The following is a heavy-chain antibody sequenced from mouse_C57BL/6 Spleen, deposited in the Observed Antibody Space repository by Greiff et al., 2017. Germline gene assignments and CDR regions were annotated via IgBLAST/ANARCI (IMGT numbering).Heavy chain of an antibody. Sequence: EVKLVESGGGLVQPGGSLSLSCAASGFTFTDYYMSWVRQPPGKALEWLGFIRNTANGYPTEYSASVKGRCTIARDNSQSILYLQMNALRAETSASYYCARSHHDSYPYWYFDVGGTRTTVTFAS. J-gene: IGHJ1*03. D-gene: IGHD2-3*01. CDR2: IRNTANGYPT. V-gene: IGHV7-3*01. CDR1: GFTFTDYY. CDR3: ARSHHDSYPYWYFDV.